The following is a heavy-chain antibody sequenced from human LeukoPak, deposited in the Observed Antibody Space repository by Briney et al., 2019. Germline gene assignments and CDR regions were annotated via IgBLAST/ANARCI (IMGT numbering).Heavy chain of an antibody. CDR1: GGSIMNGPHY. V-gene: IGHV4-61*02. D-gene: IGHD4-17*01. CDR3: ARWSYGVFDALDV. J-gene: IGHJ3*01. Sequence: SETLSLACTVSGGSIMNGPHYWHGIRQRAGKGLEWVGRIYISGGTYYNPSLKSRVTISIDKSKNQFSLDLSSVTAADTAVYYCARWSYGVFDALDVWGQGTMVTVSS. CDR2: IYISGGT.